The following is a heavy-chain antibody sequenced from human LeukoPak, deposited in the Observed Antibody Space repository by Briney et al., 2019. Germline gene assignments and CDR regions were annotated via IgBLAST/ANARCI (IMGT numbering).Heavy chain of an antibody. CDR1: GFTFSSYS. CDR2: ISSSTSYI. J-gene: IGHJ4*02. D-gene: IGHD4-17*01. V-gene: IGHV3-21*01. CDR3: ARAGGSTVSHSDY. Sequence: PGGFLRLSCAASGFTFSSYSMNWIRQAPGKGLEWVSSISSSTSYIYYADSMKGRFTISKDNAKNSLYLQMNSLRAEDTAVYYCARAGGSTVSHSDYWGQGTLVTVSS.